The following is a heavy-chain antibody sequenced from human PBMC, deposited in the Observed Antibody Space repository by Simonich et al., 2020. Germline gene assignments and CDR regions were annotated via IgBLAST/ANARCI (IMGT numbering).Heavy chain of an antibody. Sequence: EVQLVESGGGLVKPGGSLRLSCAASGFTFSSYWMHGVRQAPGKGLVGFSLINSDGSSKSYADSVKGRFTISRDNAKNTLYLQMNSLRAEDTAVYYCAREAGDLWYFDLWGRGTLVTVSS. J-gene: IGHJ2*01. V-gene: IGHV3-74*01. CDR3: AREAGDLWYFDL. CDR1: GFTFSSYW. D-gene: IGHD7-27*01. CDR2: INSDGSSK.